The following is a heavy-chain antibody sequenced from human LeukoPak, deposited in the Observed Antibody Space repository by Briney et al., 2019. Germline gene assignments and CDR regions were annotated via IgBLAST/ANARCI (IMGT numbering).Heavy chain of an antibody. CDR3: ARGAYYGSGITYGMDV. D-gene: IGHD3-10*01. V-gene: IGHV1-69*01. CDR1: GGTLSSYA. J-gene: IGHJ6*04. Sequence: AASVKVSCKASGGTLSSYAISWVRQAPGQGLEWMGGIIPIFGTANYAQKFQGRVTITADESTSTAYMELSSLRSEDTAVYYCARGAYYGSGITYGMDVWGKGTTVTVSS. CDR2: IIPIFGTA.